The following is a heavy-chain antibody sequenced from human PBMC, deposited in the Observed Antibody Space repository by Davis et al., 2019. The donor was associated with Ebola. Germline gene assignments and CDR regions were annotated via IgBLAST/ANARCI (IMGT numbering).Heavy chain of an antibody. Sequence: GESLKISCAASGFTFSSYGMHWVRQAPGKGLEWVAVIWYDGSNKYYADSVKGRFTISRDNSKNTLYLQMNSLRAEDTAVYYCAKDLGPIAVAGTIYYYGMDVWGQGTTVTVSS. V-gene: IGHV3-30*02. CDR1: GFTFSSYG. D-gene: IGHD6-19*01. CDR3: AKDLGPIAVAGTIYYYGMDV. J-gene: IGHJ6*02. CDR2: IWYDGSNK.